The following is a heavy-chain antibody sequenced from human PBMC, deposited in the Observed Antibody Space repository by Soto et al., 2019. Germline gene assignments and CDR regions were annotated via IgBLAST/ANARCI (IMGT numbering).Heavy chain of an antibody. CDR2: ISAYNGNT. CDR3: ARDGALGENYCYYGMDV. V-gene: IGHV1-18*01. CDR1: GYTFTSYG. Sequence: ASVKVSCKASGYTFTSYGISWVRQAPGRGLEWMGWISAYNGNTNYAQKLQGRVTMTTDTSTSTAYMELRSLRSDDTAVYYCARDGALGENYCYYGMDVWGQGTTVTVSS. D-gene: IGHD3-16*01. J-gene: IGHJ6*02.